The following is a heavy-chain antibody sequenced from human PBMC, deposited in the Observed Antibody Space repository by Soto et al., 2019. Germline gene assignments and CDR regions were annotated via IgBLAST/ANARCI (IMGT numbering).Heavy chain of an antibody. CDR2: INPSGGST. V-gene: IGHV1-46*03. Sequence: ASVKVSCKASGYTFTSYYMHWVRQAPGQGLEWMGIINPSGGSTSYAQKFQGRVTMTRDTSTSTVYMELSSLRSEDTAVYYCAKGFRDDFWSGYPPPLFFDYWGQGTLVTVSS. J-gene: IGHJ4*02. D-gene: IGHD3-3*01. CDR3: AKGFRDDFWSGYPPPLFFDY. CDR1: GYTFTSYY.